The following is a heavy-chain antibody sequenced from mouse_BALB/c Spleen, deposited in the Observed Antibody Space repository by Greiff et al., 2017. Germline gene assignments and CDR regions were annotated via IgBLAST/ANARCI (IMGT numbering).Heavy chain of an antibody. J-gene: IGHJ4*01. CDR1: GFSLSTSGMG. CDR3: ARSDGYYAMDY. V-gene: IGHV8-12*01. Sequence: QVTLKESGPGILQPSQTLSLTCSFSGFSLSTSGMGVSWLRQPSGKGLEWLAHIYWDDDKRYNPSLKSRLTTSKDTSSNQVFLKITSVDTADTATYYCARSDGYYAMDYWGQGTSVTVSS. CDR2: IYWDDDK.